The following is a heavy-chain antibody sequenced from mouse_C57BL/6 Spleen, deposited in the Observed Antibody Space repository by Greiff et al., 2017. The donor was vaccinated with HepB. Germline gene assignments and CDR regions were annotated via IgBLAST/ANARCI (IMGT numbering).Heavy chain of an antibody. CDR2: IYPGDGDT. CDR3: ARLDGYYDYFDY. J-gene: IGHJ2*01. CDR1: GYAFSSSW. V-gene: IGHV1-82*01. D-gene: IGHD2-3*01. Sequence: QVQLKQSGPELVKPGASVKISCKASGYAFSSSWMNWVKQRPGKGLEWIGRIYPGDGDTNYNGKFKGKATLTADESSSTAYMQLSSLTSEDSAVYFCARLDGYYDYFDYWGQGTTLTVSS.